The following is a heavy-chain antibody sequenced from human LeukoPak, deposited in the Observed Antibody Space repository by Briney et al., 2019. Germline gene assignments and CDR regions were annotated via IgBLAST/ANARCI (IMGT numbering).Heavy chain of an antibody. CDR1: GYTFTIYD. V-gene: IGHV3-15*01. J-gene: IGHJ4*02. Sequence: SCKASGYTFTIYDINWVRQAPGKGLEWVGRIKSKTDGGTTDYAAPVKGRFTISRDDSKNTLYLHMNSLKIEDTAVYYCTRDLAFWGQGTLVIVSS. CDR3: TRDLAF. CDR2: IKSKTDGGTT.